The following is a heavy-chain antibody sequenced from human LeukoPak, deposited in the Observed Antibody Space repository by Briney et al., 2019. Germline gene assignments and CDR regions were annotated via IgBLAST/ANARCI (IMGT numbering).Heavy chain of an antibody. J-gene: IGHJ4*02. V-gene: IGHV3-23*01. CDR1: GFTFSSYG. CDR2: ISGSGGST. Sequence: GGSLRLSCAASGFTFSSYGMSWVRQAPGKGLEWVSAISGSGGSTYYADSVKGRFTISRDNSKNTLYLQINSLRAEDTAVYYCAKILVSGFDWSKMEFDYWGQGTLVTVSS. D-gene: IGHD3-9*01. CDR3: AKILVSGFDWSKMEFDY.